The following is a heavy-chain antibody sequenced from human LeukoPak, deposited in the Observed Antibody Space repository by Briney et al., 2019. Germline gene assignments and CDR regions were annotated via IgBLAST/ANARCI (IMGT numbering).Heavy chain of an antibody. CDR3: ATDRATQYFDY. J-gene: IGHJ4*02. CDR2: IWYDGSNK. D-gene: IGHD2-15*01. CDR1: GITFRSYG. Sequence: GGSLRLSCAASGITFRSYGMHWVRQAPGKGLEWGAFIWYDGSNKYYADSVKGRFTISRDNSRNTLFLQMNSLRAEDTAVYYCATDRATQYFDYWGQGTLVSVSS. V-gene: IGHV3-30*02.